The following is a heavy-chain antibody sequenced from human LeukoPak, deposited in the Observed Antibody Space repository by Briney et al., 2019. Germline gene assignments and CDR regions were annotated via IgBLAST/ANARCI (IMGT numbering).Heavy chain of an antibody. Sequence: PGGSLRLSCAASGFFFSNYWMSWVRQAQGKGLEWVANINLDGNGRFYVDSVKGRFTISRDNNKKSVYLQMNSLRAEDTAVYYCARDTDDFQGLDIWGRGTRVTVSS. D-gene: IGHD3-3*01. V-gene: IGHV3-7*01. J-gene: IGHJ3*02. CDR3: ARDTDDFQGLDI. CDR2: INLDGNGR. CDR1: GFFFSNYW.